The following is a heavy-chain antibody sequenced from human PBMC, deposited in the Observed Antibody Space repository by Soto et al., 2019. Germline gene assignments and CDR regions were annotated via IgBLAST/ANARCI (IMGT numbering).Heavy chain of an antibody. V-gene: IGHV1-3*04. CDR2: INTGNGVS. Sequence: ASVKVSCKASGYTFVYSTIHWVRPAPGQKLVWMGWINTGNGVSRSSQRFKGRVSITRDTSASEVYLDLSSLTSEDTAVYYCARDMEGARKAFDFWGQGTEVTVSS. CDR3: ARDMEGARKAFDF. D-gene: IGHD1-1*01. CDR1: GYTFVYST. J-gene: IGHJ3*01.